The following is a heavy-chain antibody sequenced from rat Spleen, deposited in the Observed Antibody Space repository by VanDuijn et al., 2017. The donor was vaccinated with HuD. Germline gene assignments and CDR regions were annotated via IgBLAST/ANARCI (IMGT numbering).Heavy chain of an antibody. D-gene: IGHD1-5*01. CDR3: TRVQLDYFDY. CDR1: GFTFSNYY. V-gene: IGHV5-25*01. CDR2: ISNGGGNT. Sequence: EVQLVESGGDLVQPGRSLRLSCTALGFTFSNYYMAWVRQAPTKGLEWVASISNGGGNTYYRDSVKGRFTISKDNTKSTLYLQMNSLRSEDTATYYCTRVQLDYFDYWGQGVLVTVSS. J-gene: IGHJ2*01.